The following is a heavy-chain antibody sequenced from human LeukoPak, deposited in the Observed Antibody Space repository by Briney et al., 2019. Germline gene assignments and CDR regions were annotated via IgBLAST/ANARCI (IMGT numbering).Heavy chain of an antibody. CDR2: IFYSGST. Sequence: SETLSLTCTVSGGSISSSSYYWSWIRQPPGKGLEWIGYIFYSGSTNYNPSLKSRVTISVDTSKNQFSLKLSSVTAADTAVYYCARRYSYGLYYFDYWGQGTLVTVSS. J-gene: IGHJ4*02. V-gene: IGHV4-61*01. CDR1: GGSISSSSYY. D-gene: IGHD5-18*01. CDR3: ARRYSYGLYYFDY.